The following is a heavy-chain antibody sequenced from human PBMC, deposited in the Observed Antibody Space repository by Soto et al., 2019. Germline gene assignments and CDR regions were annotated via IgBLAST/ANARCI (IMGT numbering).Heavy chain of an antibody. CDR1: GGTFGNSA. CDR3: ARGKDRQQLGRNYYFGLDV. J-gene: IGHJ6*02. V-gene: IGHV1-69*12. CDR2: IIHIFPTP. Sequence: QVQLVQSGAEVKKPGSSVTVSCKASGGTFGNSAISWVRQAPGQGLEWMGGIIHIFPTPDYEQKFQGRVKITAHEPTTTASMELKSLRSEDTAVYYRARGKDRQQLGRNYYFGLDVWGQGNTVTFAS. D-gene: IGHD3-3*02.